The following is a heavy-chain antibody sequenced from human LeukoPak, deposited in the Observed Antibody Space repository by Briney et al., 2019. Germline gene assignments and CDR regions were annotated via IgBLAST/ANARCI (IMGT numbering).Heavy chain of an antibody. CDR1: GFTFSSYW. Sequence: PGGSLRLSCAASGFTFSSYWMSWVRQAPGKGLEWVANIKEDGSEKYYVDSVKGRFTISRDNAKNSLYLQMNSPRAEDTAVYYCATTTSAQLPIGYWGQGTLVTVSS. J-gene: IGHJ4*02. CDR2: IKEDGSEK. CDR3: ATTTSAQLPIGY. D-gene: IGHD5-18*01. V-gene: IGHV3-7*01.